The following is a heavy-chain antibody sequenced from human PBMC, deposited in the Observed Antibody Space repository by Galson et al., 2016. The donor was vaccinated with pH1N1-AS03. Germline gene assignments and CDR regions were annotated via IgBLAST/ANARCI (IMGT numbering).Heavy chain of an antibody. CDR2: INSDGSGT. V-gene: IGHV3-74*03. J-gene: IGHJ3*02. Sequence: SLRLSCAASGVTFSYYWMHWVRQAPGKGLVWVSGINSDGSGTMYADSVKGRFTISRDNAKNTLYLQMNSLRAEDTAMYYCSRDPRTAFDIWGQGTTVTVSS. CDR3: SRDPRTAFDI. CDR1: GVTFSYYW.